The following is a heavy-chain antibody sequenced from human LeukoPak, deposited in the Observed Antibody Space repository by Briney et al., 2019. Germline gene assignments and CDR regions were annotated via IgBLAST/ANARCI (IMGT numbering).Heavy chain of an antibody. CDR3: ARGGSSSPVISVH. D-gene: IGHD6-6*01. V-gene: IGHV3-74*01. J-gene: IGHJ4*02. Sequence: GGSLRLSCAASGFTFSDYWMHWVRQAPGKGLVWVSRISRDESSTNYADSVKGRFTISRDNAGNSLYLQMNSLRAEDTAVYYCARGGSSSPVISVHWGQGTLVTVSS. CDR1: GFTFSDYW. CDR2: ISRDESST.